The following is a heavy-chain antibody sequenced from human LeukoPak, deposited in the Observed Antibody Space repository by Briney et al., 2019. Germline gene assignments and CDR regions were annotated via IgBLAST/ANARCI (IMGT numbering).Heavy chain of an antibody. D-gene: IGHD3-9*01. J-gene: IGHJ4*02. CDR2: IIPIFGTA. V-gene: IGHV1-69*13. CDR3: ARGVFDYDILTGYAIFDY. Sequence: SVKVSCKASGGTFSSYAISWVRQAPGQGLEWMGGIIPIFGTANYAQKFQGRVTITADESTSTAYMELSSLRSEDTAVYYCARGVFDYDILTGYAIFDYWGQGTLVTVSS. CDR1: GGTFSSYA.